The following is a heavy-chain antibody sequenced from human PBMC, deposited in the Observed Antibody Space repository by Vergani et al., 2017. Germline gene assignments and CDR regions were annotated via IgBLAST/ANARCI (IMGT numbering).Heavy chain of an antibody. CDR2: IIPIFGTA. CDR1: GGTFSSYA. Sequence: QVQLVQSGAEVKKPGSSVKVSCKASGGTFSSYAISWVRQAPGQGLEWMGGIIPIFGTANYAQKFQGRVTITADESTSTAYMELSSLRSEDTAVYYCARDGYCGSTRCRIHYMDVWGKGTTVTVSS. CDR3: ARDGYCGSTRCRIHYMDV. D-gene: IGHD2-2*01. J-gene: IGHJ6*03. V-gene: IGHV1-69*01.